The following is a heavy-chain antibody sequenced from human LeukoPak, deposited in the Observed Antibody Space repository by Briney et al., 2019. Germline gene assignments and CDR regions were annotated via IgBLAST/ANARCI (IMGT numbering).Heavy chain of an antibody. CDR2: ISGHGTKA. V-gene: IGHV3-23*01. Sequence: GGSLRLSCAASGFNFKSFPMAWVRQAPGKGREWVSTISGHGTKAYSADPVEGRFSISRDNSKNTLYLQMDSLRAEDTAVYYCAASPEYAMVLDNGGLWGQGTLVAVSS. D-gene: IGHD2-8*01. CDR1: GFNFKSFP. J-gene: IGHJ3*01. CDR3: AASPEYAMVLDNGGL.